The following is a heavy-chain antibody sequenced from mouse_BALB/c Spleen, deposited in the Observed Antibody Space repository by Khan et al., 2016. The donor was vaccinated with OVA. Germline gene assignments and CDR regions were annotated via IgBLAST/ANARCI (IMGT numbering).Heavy chain of an antibody. CDR3: ARGGYGEFAY. D-gene: IGHD2-14*01. J-gene: IGHJ3*01. V-gene: IGHV1-85*01. CDR2: MFPGDGST. CDR1: GYTFPRYD. Sequence: VQLQESGAELVKPGASVKLSCKASGYTFPRYDINWVRQRPEQGLVWIGWMFPGDGSTKYNENFKGKAPLTTDKSSSTAYMQLSRLTSENSGAYICARGGYGEFAYWGQGTLVTVSA.